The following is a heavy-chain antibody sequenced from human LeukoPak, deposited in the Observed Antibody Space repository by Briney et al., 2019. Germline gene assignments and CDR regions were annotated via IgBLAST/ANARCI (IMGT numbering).Heavy chain of an antibody. CDR1: GYTFTGYY. V-gene: IGHV1-18*04. CDR2: ISTYNGNT. CDR3: ARVSGVVVPYYYYYMDV. J-gene: IGHJ6*03. Sequence: ASVKVSCKASGYTFTGYYMHWVRQAPGQGLEWMGWISTYNGNTNYAQKFQGRVTMTTDTSTNTAYMELRSLRSDDTAVYYCARVSGVVVPYYYYYMDVWGKGTTVTISS. D-gene: IGHD3-22*01.